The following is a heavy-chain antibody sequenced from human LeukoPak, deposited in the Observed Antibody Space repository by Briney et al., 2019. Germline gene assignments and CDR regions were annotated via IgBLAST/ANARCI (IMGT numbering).Heavy chain of an antibody. CDR2: IYFDPSN. J-gene: IGHJ4*02. V-gene: IGHV4-59*11. CDR1: GSPLTTHH. D-gene: IGHD2-15*01. Sequence: WETLDLICTVSGSPLTTHHWTWIRHPPGKGLEWIGYIYFDPSNKYNHSLKSRVTISVVTSNKQFSLNLTSVTAADTAVYYCSGPAQTPGGSSPFNHWGWGTLVTVS. CDR3: SGPAQTPGGSSPFNH.